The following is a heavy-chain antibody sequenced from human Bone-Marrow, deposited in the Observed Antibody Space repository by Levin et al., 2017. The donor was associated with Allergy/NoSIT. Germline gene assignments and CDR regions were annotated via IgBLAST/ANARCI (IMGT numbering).Heavy chain of an antibody. V-gene: IGHV3-23*01. Sequence: RSGGSLRLSCVGSGFSFSTSAMAWVRQAPGQGLEWVSKITGDENGPYYAESVKGRFTISRDSSEGTVYLQMNSLRADDTAVYYCARAPPNDYSSHGFYSWFASWGQGTLVTVSS. CDR1: GFSFSTSA. J-gene: IGHJ5*01. CDR2: ITGDENGP. CDR3: ARAPPNDYSSHGFYSWFAS. D-gene: IGHD3-22*01.